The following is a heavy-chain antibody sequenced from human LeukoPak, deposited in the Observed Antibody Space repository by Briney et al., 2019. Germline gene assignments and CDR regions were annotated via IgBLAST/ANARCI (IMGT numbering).Heavy chain of an antibody. J-gene: IGHJ3*02. CDR1: GFTFSTYW. CDR2: INQDGSAK. V-gene: IGHV3-7*01. Sequence: GGSLRLSCAASGFTFSTYWMSWVRQAPGRGLEWVANINQDGSAKFYGDSVKGRFTISRDNAKKSLYLQMNSLSAEDTAVYYCARNAFDIWGQGTMVIVSS. CDR3: ARNAFDI.